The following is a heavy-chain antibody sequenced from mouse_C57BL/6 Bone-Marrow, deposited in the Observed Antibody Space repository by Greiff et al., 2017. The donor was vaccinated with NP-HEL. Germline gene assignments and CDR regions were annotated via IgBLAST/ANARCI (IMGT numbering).Heavy chain of an antibody. Sequence: QVQLQQPGAELVMPGASVKLSCKASGYTFTSYWMHWVKQRPGQGLEWIGEIDPSDSYTNYNQKFKGKSTLTVDKSSSTAYMQLSSLTSEDSAVYYCARWGGYYAWFAYWGQGTLVTVSA. V-gene: IGHV1-69*01. D-gene: IGHD2-3*01. CDR1: GYTFTSYW. J-gene: IGHJ3*01. CDR2: IDPSDSYT. CDR3: ARWGGYYAWFAY.